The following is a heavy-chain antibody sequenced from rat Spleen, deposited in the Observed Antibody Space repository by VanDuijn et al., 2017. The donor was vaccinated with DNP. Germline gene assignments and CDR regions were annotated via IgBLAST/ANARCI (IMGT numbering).Heavy chain of an antibody. CDR3: ASRPPPTRGPFDY. D-gene: IGHD1-4*01. V-gene: IGHV5S13*01. J-gene: IGHJ1*01. CDR1: GFTFSNYD. CDR2: ISPSGGST. Sequence: EVQLVESGGGLVQPGRSLKLSCAASGFTFSNYDMAWVRQAPTKGLEWVASISPSGGSTYYRDSVKGRFTISRDDAKNSLYLQMNSLRSEDTATYYCASRPPPTRGPFDYWGPGTMVTVSS.